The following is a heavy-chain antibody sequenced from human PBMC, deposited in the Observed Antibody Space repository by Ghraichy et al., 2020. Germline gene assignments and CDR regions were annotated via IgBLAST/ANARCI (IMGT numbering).Heavy chain of an antibody. CDR3: AGTYCSGGSCYSGRAHNWFDP. CDR2: IIPIFGTA. CDR1: GGTFSSYA. D-gene: IGHD2-15*01. Sequence: SVKVSCKASGGTFSSYAISWVRQAPGQGLEWMGGIIPIFGTANYAQKFQGRVTITADESTSTAYMELSSLRSEDTAVYYCAGTYCSGGSCYSGRAHNWFDPWGQGTLVTVSS. J-gene: IGHJ5*02. V-gene: IGHV1-69*13.